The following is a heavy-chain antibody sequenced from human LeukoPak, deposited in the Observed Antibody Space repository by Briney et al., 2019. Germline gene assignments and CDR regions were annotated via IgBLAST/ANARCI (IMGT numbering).Heavy chain of an antibody. J-gene: IGHJ6*02. CDR3: ARDPKIVVVPAADYYYYYGMDV. CDR1: GFTFSSYW. Sequence: GGSLRLSCAASGFTFSSYWMSWVRQAPGKGLEWVAHIKQDGSEKYYVDSVKGRFTISRDNAKNSLYLQMNSLRAEDTAVYYCARDPKIVVVPAADYYYYYGMDVWGQGTTVTVSS. CDR2: IKQDGSEK. V-gene: IGHV3-7*03. D-gene: IGHD2-2*01.